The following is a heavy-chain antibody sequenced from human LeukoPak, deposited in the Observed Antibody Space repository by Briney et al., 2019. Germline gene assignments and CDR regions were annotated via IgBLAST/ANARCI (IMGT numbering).Heavy chain of an antibody. CDR3: ARVGNGSGPFDI. CDR1: GGSFSDYY. CDR2: INHSGST. D-gene: IGHD3-10*01. V-gene: IGHV4-34*01. J-gene: IGHJ3*02. Sequence: SETLSLTRAVYGGSFSDYYWSWIRQPPGKGLEWIGEINHSGSTNYNPSLKSRVTISVDTSKNQFSLKLSSVTAADTAVYYCARVGNGSGPFDIWGQGTMVTVSS.